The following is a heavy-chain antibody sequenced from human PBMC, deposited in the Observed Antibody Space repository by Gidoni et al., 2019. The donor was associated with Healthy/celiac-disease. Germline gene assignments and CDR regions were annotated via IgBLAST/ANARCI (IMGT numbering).Heavy chain of an antibody. CDR2: IWYDGSNK. Sequence: QVQLVESGGGVVQPGSSLILSCAASGFTFSSYGLHWVRQAPGMGLEGVAGIWYDGSNKYYADSVKGRFTISRDNSKNPLYLQMNSLRAEDTAVYYCARVPLRSPAGTVNYYYGMDVWGQGTTVTVSS. D-gene: IGHD6-13*01. V-gene: IGHV3-33*01. CDR1: GFTFSSYG. J-gene: IGHJ6*02. CDR3: ARVPLRSPAGTVNYYYGMDV.